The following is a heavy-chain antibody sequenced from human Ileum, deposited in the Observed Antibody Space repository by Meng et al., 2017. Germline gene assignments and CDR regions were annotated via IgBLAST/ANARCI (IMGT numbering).Heavy chain of an antibody. J-gene: IGHJ5*02. D-gene: IGHD6-19*01. CDR2: IIPILNAS. V-gene: IGHV1-69*10. Sequence: QVQLLQSGAEVKFRGSPVTVSCKASGGAFSSPAIGWLRQAPGRGLEWMGGIIPILNASTYAQNFKGRVTLSADMATTTVYMELSSLTSDDTAVYFCARDCSGCGCFDPWGQGTLVTVSS. CDR1: GGAFSSPA. CDR3: ARDCSGCGCFDP.